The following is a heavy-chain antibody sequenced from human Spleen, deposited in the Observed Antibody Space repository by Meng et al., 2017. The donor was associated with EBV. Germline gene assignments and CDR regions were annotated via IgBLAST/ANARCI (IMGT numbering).Heavy chain of an antibody. D-gene: IGHD3-10*01. CDR1: GGSISGHY. CDR2: IYYSGST. CDR3: ASDRGQNYY. J-gene: IGHJ4*02. Sequence: LKHTGPGLSSSPYTMPPNCTASGGSISGHYWSWIRQPPGKVLEWIGYIYYSGSTNYNPSFKSRVTISVDTSKNQFSLRLRSLTASDTAVYYCASDRGQNYYWGPGTLVTVSS. V-gene: IGHV4-59*11.